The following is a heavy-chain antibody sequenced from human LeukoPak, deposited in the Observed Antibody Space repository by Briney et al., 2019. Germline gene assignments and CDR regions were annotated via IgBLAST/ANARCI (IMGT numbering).Heavy chain of an antibody. D-gene: IGHD2-15*01. J-gene: IGHJ4*02. CDR2: VNAGGDT. CDR1: GGSFTGHY. V-gene: IGHV4-34*01. Sequence: SETLSLTCAAYGGSFTGHYWTWIRQPPGKGLEWIGEVNAGGDTYYNPSLGSRVTISLDTSKNQFSLRLNSVTAADTALYYCASGEDCSGGSCYRPLDYWGQGTLVTVSS. CDR3: ASGEDCSGGSCYRPLDY.